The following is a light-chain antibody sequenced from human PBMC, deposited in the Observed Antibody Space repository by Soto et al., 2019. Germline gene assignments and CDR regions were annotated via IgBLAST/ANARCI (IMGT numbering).Light chain of an antibody. CDR1: QTITDW. J-gene: IGKJ1*01. Sequence: DTQMTQSPSTLSASVGDRVTITCRASQTITDWLAWYQQKPGKAPKLLIFDASSLESGVPSRFSGSGSGTEFTLTISSLQPDDFATYYCQQYKSYSPLTFGQGTKVEIK. V-gene: IGKV1-5*01. CDR3: QQYKSYSPLT. CDR2: DAS.